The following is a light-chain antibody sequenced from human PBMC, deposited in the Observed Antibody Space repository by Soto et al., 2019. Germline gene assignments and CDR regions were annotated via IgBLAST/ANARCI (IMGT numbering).Light chain of an antibody. CDR3: QQYGSSLFP. Sequence: EIVLTQSPGTLSLSPGERATLSCRASQSVSSKYLAWYQQKPGQAPRVLIYGTSIRASGVPERFSGGGSGTDFTLTITRLEPEDCAVYYCQQYGSSLFPFGPGTKVDFK. V-gene: IGKV3-20*01. CDR1: QSVSSKY. J-gene: IGKJ3*01. CDR2: GTS.